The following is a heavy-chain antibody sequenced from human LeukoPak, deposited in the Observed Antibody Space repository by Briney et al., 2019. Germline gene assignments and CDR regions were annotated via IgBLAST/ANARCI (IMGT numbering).Heavy chain of an antibody. V-gene: IGHV3-23*01. J-gene: IGHJ6*02. CDR1: GFTFSSYA. CDR3: AKARGSCYQNCYYYYYGMDV. CDR2: ISGSGGST. D-gene: IGHD2-15*01. Sequence: GGSLRLSCAASGFTFSSYAMSWVRQAPGKGLEWVSAISGSGGSTYYADSVKGRFTISRDNSKNTLYLQMNSLRAEDTAVYYCAKARGSCYQNCYYYYYGMDVWGQGTTVTVSS.